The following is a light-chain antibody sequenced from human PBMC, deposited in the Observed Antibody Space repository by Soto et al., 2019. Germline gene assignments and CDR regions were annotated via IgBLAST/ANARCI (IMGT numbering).Light chain of an antibody. J-gene: IGLJ1*01. CDR1: SSNIGAGYD. CDR2: GNS. V-gene: IGLV1-40*01. Sequence: QSVLTQPPSVSGAPGKRVPISGPGRSSNIGAGYDVHWYQQLPGTAPKLLIYGNSNRPSGVPDRFSGSKSGTSASLAITGLQAEDEADYYCQSYDSSLSGYVFGTGTKLTVL. CDR3: QSYDSSLSGYV.